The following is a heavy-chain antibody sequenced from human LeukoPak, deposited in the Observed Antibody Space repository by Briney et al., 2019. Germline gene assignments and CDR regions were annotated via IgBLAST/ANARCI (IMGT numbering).Heavy chain of an antibody. V-gene: IGHV3-23*01. CDR1: GFTFNDAW. CDR3: AKGDNTSYYFDS. D-gene: IGHD6-6*01. J-gene: IGHJ4*02. CDR2: ISSSGSST. Sequence: GGSLRLSCAASGFTFNDAWMNWVRQAPGKGLEWVSVISSSGSSTNYADFVKGRFTISRDNSKNTLYLQMSRLRAEDTALYYCAKGDNTSYYFDSWGQGTLVTVSS.